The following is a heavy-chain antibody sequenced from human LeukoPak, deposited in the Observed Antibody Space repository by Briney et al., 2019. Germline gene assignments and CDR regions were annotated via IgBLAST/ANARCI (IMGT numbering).Heavy chain of an antibody. D-gene: IGHD2-15*01. CDR2: IYHSGST. CDR3: ASGSRYCSGGSCYPFDY. J-gene: IGHJ4*02. V-gene: IGHV4-34*01. Sequence: SETLSLTCAVYGGSFSGYYWSWIRQPAGKGLEWIGYIYHSGSTYYNPSLKSRVTISVDRSKNQFSLKLSSVTAADTAVYYCASGSRYCSGGSCYPFDYWGQGTLVTVSS. CDR1: GGSFSGYY.